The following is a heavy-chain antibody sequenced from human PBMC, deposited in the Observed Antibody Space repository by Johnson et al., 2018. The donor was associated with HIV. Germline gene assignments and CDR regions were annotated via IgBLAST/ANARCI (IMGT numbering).Heavy chain of an antibody. CDR3: ARGIGAAADPDAFDI. V-gene: IGHV3-13*01. Sequence: VQLVESGGGLVQPGGSLRLSCAASGFTFSSYDMHWVRQATGKGLEWVSAIGTAGDTYYPGSVKGRFTSSRENAKTSLYLQMNSLRAEDTAVYYCARGIGAAADPDAFDIWGQGTLVSVS. J-gene: IGHJ3*02. CDR2: IGTAGDT. D-gene: IGHD2-15*01. CDR1: GFTFSSYD.